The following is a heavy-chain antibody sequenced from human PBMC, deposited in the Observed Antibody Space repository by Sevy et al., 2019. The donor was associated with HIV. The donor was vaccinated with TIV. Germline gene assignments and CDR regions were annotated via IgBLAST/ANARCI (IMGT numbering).Heavy chain of an antibody. V-gene: IGHV3-33*01. J-gene: IGHJ4*02. CDR1: GFSLTTSD. CDR3: ARDPRIFGDYLLTYFDY. D-gene: IGHD4-17*01. CDR2: IWYDGNNQ. Sequence: GGSLRLSCAASGFSLTTSDMHWVRQAPGKGLEWVAVIWYDGNNQHYADSVRGRFTISRDNSKNTLYLQLSSLRAEDTAVYYCARDPRIFGDYLLTYFDYWGQGVLVTVSS.